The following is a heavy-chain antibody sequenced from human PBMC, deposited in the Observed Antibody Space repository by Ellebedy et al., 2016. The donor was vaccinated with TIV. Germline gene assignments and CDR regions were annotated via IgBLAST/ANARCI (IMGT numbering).Heavy chain of an antibody. J-gene: IGHJ4*02. D-gene: IGHD3-10*01. CDR1: GGSFTGYF. Sequence: MPSETLSLTCAVYGGSFTGYFWSWISQPPGKGLEWVGAVSPRVTTNDNPSLKSRVTISVDTPKKQFYLLLTSVTAADTAVYSCARARGQYLYGSGSYFTNWGQGEMVTVSS. V-gene: IGHV4-34*01. CDR3: ARARGQYLYGSGSYFTN. CDR2: VSPRVTT.